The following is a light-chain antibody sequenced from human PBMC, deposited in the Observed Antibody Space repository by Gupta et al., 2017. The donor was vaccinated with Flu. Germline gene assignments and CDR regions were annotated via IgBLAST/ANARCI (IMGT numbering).Light chain of an antibody. CDR3: SSYTSSSLRV. CDR2: EVS. J-gene: IGLJ3*02. CDR1: SSDVGGYNY. V-gene: IGLV2-14*01. Sequence: SALTQPASVSGSPGQSITISCTGTSSDVGGYNYVSWYQQHPGKAPKLMIYEVSNRPAGVSTRFSGSKSGNTASLTISGRQDEDEADYYCSSYTSSSLRVFGGGTKLTVL.